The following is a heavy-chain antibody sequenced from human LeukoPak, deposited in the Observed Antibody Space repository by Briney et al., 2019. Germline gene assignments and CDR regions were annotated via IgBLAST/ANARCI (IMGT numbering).Heavy chain of an antibody. CDR1: GGSFSGYY. V-gene: IGHV4-34*01. Sequence: PSETLSLTCAVYGGSFSGYYWSWIRQPPGKGLEWIGEINHSGSTNYNPSLKSRVTISVDTSKNQFSLKLSSVTAADTAVYYCARDGAGTGLTGWGQGTLVTVSS. J-gene: IGHJ4*02. D-gene: IGHD1-7*01. CDR3: ARDGAGTGLTG. CDR2: INHSGST.